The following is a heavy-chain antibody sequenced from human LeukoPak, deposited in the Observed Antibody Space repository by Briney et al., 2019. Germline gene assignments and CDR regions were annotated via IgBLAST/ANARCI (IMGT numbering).Heavy chain of an antibody. Sequence: ASVKASCTTSGGTFTSYAITWVRQAPGQGLEWMGKIIPISGTTNYAQKFQGRVTFTADESTSTAYMELSSLRSEDTALYYCARKLRLGGNWFDPWGQGTLVTVSS. D-gene: IGHD1-26*01. CDR3: ARKLRLGGNWFDP. CDR1: GGTFTSYA. J-gene: IGHJ5*02. CDR2: IIPISGTT. V-gene: IGHV1-69*13.